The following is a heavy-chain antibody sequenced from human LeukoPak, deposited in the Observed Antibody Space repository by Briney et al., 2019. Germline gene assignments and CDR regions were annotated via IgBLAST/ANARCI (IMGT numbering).Heavy chain of an antibody. CDR2: IWYGGSNK. CDR1: GFTFSSYG. Sequence: PGGSLRLSRAASGFTFSSYGMHWVRQAPGKGLEWVAVIWYGGSNKYYADSVKGRFTISRDNSKNTLYLQMNSLRAEDTAVYYCAKDRGSQSSRGLDYWGQGTLVTVSS. D-gene: IGHD3-10*01. J-gene: IGHJ4*02. CDR3: AKDRGSQSSRGLDY. V-gene: IGHV3-30*02.